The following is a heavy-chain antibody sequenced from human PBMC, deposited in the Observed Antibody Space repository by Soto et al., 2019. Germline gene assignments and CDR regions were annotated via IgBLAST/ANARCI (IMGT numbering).Heavy chain of an antibody. CDR3: VKDKSNSWSFDY. V-gene: IGHV3-30*18. Sequence: QVQLVESGGGVVQPGRSLRLSCAASGFTFSSYNMDWVRQAPGKRLEWVAVISYDGSNKYYADSVKGRFTISRDNSENTLHLQLNSLRTEDTAIYYCVKDKSNSWSFDYWGQGTLVTVSS. D-gene: IGHD6-13*01. CDR1: GFTFSSYN. J-gene: IGHJ4*02. CDR2: ISYDGSNK.